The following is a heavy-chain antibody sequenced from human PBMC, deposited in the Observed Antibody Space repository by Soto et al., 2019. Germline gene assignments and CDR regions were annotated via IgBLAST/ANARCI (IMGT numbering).Heavy chain of an antibody. CDR2: ISSMGST. Sequence: QVQLQESGPGLVKPSQTLSLTCTVSGGSISSGDYFWSWIRQSPGKGLEWIGYISSMGSTYYNPSLKSRVSVSRDTSKHQFSLNLSSVTTTDTAVYYCARGLVIRPYYYHGMDVWGQGTTVTVSS. D-gene: IGHD3-9*01. V-gene: IGHV4-30-4*01. CDR1: GGSISSGDYF. J-gene: IGHJ6*02. CDR3: ARGLVIRPYYYHGMDV.